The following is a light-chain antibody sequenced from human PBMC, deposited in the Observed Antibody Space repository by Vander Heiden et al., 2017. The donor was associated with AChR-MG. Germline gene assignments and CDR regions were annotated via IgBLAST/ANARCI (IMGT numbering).Light chain of an antibody. V-gene: IGKV3-11*01. Sequence: EIVLTQSPATLSLSPGERATLSCRASQSVSRNLAWYQQKPGQAPRLLIYDASNRATGIPARFSGSGSGTDFTLTISSLEPEDFAVYYCQQRSNWRFTFGPGTKVDIK. CDR3: QQRSNWRFT. CDR2: DAS. CDR1: QSVSRN. J-gene: IGKJ3*01.